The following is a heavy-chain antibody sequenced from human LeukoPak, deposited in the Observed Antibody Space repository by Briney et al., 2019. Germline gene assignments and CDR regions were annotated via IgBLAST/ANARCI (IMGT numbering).Heavy chain of an antibody. D-gene: IGHD1-26*01. Sequence: GGSLRLSCAASGLTFSSYEMNWVRQAPGKGLEWVSYISSRGSTIYYADSVKGRFTISRHNANNSLYLQMNSLRAEDTAVYYCARLNSGSYYHPFDYWGQGTLVTVSS. V-gene: IGHV3-48*03. CDR2: ISSRGSTI. J-gene: IGHJ4*02. CDR1: GLTFSSYE. CDR3: ARLNSGSYYHPFDY.